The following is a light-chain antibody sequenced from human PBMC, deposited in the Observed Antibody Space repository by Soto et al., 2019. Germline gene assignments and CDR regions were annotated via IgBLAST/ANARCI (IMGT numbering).Light chain of an antibody. V-gene: IGKV3-20*01. CDR1: QSVSSN. J-gene: IGKJ5*01. CDR3: QQYGSSST. Sequence: TQSPATLSVSPGESATLSCRASQSVSSNLAWYQQKPGQAPRLLIYGESSRATGTPDRFSGSGSGTDFTLTISRLEPEDFAVYYCQQYGSSSTFGQGTRLEIK. CDR2: GES.